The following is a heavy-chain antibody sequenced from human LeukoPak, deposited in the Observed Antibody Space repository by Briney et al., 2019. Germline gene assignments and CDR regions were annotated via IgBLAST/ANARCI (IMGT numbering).Heavy chain of an antibody. V-gene: IGHV4-61*02. CDR2: IYTSGST. CDR1: GGSISSGSYY. Sequence: SQTLSLTCTVSGGSISSGSYYWSWIRQPAGKGLEWIGRIYTSGSTNYNPSLKSRVTISVDTSKNQFSLKLSSVTPADTAVYYCAREDYYDRSGYYPLDYWGQGTLVTVSS. CDR3: AREDYYDRSGYYPLDY. D-gene: IGHD3-22*01. J-gene: IGHJ4*02.